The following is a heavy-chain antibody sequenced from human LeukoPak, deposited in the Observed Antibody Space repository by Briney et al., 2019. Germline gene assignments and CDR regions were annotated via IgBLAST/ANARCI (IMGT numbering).Heavy chain of an antibody. J-gene: IGHJ4*02. CDR1: GGSISSYY. V-gene: IGHV4-59*01. CDR2: IYYSGST. CDR3: ARAKWELLRPYYFDY. Sequence: SETLSLTCTVSGGSISSYYWSWIRQPPGKGLEWIGYIYYSGSTNYNPSLKSRVTISVDTSKNQSSLKLSSVTAADTAVYYCARAKWELLRPYYFDYWGQGTLVTVSS. D-gene: IGHD1-26*01.